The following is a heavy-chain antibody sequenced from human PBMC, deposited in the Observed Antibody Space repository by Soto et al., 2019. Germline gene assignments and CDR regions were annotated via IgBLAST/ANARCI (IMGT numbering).Heavy chain of an antibody. D-gene: IGHD3-10*01. V-gene: IGHV4-30-4*01. Sequence: SETLSLTCTVSGGSISSGDYYWSWIRQPPGKGLEWIGYIYYSGSTYYNPSLKSRVTISVDTSKNQFSLKLSSVTAADTAVYYCARDNYYGSGRGLGMDVWGQGTTVTVSS. CDR2: IYYSGST. CDR1: GGSISSGDYY. CDR3: ARDNYYGSGRGLGMDV. J-gene: IGHJ6*02.